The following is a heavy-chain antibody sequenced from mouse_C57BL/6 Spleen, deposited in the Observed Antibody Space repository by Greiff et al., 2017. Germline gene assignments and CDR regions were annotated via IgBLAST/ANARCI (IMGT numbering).Heavy chain of an antibody. J-gene: IGHJ1*03. Sequence: QVQLQQPGAELVRPGSSVKLSCKASGYTFTSYWMHWVKQRPIQGLEWIGNIDPSDSETHYNQKFKDKATLTVDKSSSTAYMQLSSLTSEDSAVYYCAREYYGSSFDVWGTGTTVTVSS. CDR1: GYTFTSYW. CDR2: IDPSDSET. V-gene: IGHV1-52*01. D-gene: IGHD1-1*01. CDR3: AREYYGSSFDV.